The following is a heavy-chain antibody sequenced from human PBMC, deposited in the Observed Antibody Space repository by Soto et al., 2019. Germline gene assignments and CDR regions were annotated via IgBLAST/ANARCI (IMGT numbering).Heavy chain of an antibody. V-gene: IGHV1-69*06. CDR3: ARVMGNYALYYYYGMDV. CDR1: GGTFSSYA. Sequence: SVKVSCKASGGTFSSYAISWVRQAPGQGLEWMGGIIPIFGTANYAQKFQGRVTITADKSTSTAYMELSSLRSEDTAVYYCARVMGNYALYYYYGMDVWGQGXTVTVYS. D-gene: IGHD4-4*01. CDR2: IIPIFGTA. J-gene: IGHJ6*02.